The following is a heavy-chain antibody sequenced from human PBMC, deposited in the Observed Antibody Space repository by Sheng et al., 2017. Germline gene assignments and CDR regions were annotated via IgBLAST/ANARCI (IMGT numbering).Heavy chain of an antibody. CDR1: GFTFADYG. CDR3: ARDVRSGNIDY. CDR2: IWYDGSQT. D-gene: IGHD1-26*01. V-gene: IGHV3-33*01. J-gene: IGHJ4*02. Sequence: VSVGGVVQPGRSLRLSCAASGFTFADYGMHWVRQAPGKGLEWVANIWYDGSQTFYADSVKGRFTVSRDNSKNTLFLQVNSLRVEDTAVYYCARDVRSGNIDYWGQGTLVTVSS.